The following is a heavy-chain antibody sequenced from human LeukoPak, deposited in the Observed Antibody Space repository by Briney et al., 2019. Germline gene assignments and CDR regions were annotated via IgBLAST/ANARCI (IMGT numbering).Heavy chain of an antibody. V-gene: IGHV3-66*01. CDR1: GFTVSSNY. Sequence: GGSLRLSCAASGFTVSSNYMSWVRQAPGKGLEWVLVIYSGGSTYYADSVKGRFTISRDNSKNTLYLQMSSLRAEDTAVYYCARGEWPLPFDYWGQGALVSVSS. D-gene: IGHD2-21*01. J-gene: IGHJ4*02. CDR2: IYSGGST. CDR3: ARGEWPLPFDY.